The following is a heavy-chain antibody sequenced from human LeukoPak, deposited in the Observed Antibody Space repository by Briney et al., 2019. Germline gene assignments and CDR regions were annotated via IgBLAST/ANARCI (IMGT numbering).Heavy chain of an antibody. V-gene: IGHV3-30*04. CDR2: ISYDGSNK. CDR1: GFTLSSYA. CDR3: AREDIVVDGWPYGMDV. J-gene: IGHJ6*02. Sequence: GRSLRLSCAASGFTLSSYAMHWVRQAPGKGLEWVAVISYDGSNKYYADSVKGRFTISRDNSKNTLYLQMNSLRAEDTAVYYCAREDIVVDGWPYGMDVWGQGTTVTVSS. D-gene: IGHD2-2*01.